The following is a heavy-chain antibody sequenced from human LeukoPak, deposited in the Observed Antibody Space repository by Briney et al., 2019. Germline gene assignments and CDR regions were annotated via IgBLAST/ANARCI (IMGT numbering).Heavy chain of an antibody. J-gene: IGHJ4*02. CDR3: ARGHRSTSGSLDDY. CDR1: GYTFSIYN. D-gene: IGHD1-26*01. Sequence: ASVKVSCKASGYTFSIYNMHWVRQAPGQGLEWMGWISAYNGNTNYAQKLQGRVTMTTDTSTSTAYMELRSLRSDDTAVYYCARGHRSTSGSLDDYWGQGTLATVSS. CDR2: ISAYNGNT. V-gene: IGHV1-18*04.